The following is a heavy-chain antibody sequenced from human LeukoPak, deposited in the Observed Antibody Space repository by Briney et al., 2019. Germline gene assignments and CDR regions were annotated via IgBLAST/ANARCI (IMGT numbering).Heavy chain of an antibody. CDR3: ARGNRGQGIDY. CDR2: ISSSSSTI. Sequence: GGSLRLSCAASGFTFSSYGMHWVRQAPGKGLEWVSYISSSSSTIYYADSVKGRFTISRDNAKNSLYLQMNSLRAEDTAVYYCARGNRGQGIDYWGQGTLVTVSS. CDR1: GFTFSSYG. V-gene: IGHV3-48*04. J-gene: IGHJ4*02.